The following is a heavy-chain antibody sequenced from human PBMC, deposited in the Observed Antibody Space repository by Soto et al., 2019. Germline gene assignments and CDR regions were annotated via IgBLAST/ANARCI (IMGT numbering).Heavy chain of an antibody. Sequence: GASVKVSCKASGYTFTSYGISWVRQAPGQGLEWMGWISAYNGNTNYAQKLQGRVTMTTDESTSTAYMELSSLRSEDTAVYYCARVPRVSYCTNGVCPRGWFDPWGQGTLVTVSS. CDR3: ARVPRVSYCTNGVCPRGWFDP. J-gene: IGHJ5*02. CDR2: ISAYNGNT. D-gene: IGHD2-8*01. V-gene: IGHV1-18*01. CDR1: GYTFTSYG.